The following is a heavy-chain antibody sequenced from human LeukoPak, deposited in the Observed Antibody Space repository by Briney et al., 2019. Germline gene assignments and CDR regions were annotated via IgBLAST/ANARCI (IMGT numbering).Heavy chain of an antibody. CDR3: ARGGFYCGGDCYVDY. CDR2: INHSGYT. Sequence: SETLSLTCAVSGVSFDDYYWSWVRQTPGKGLEWIGEINHSGYTNYNPSLKSRVTISVDTSKNQFSLKLSSVTAADTAVYYCARGGFYCGGDCYVDYWGQGTLVTVSS. J-gene: IGHJ4*02. CDR1: GVSFDDYY. V-gene: IGHV4-34*01. D-gene: IGHD2-21*02.